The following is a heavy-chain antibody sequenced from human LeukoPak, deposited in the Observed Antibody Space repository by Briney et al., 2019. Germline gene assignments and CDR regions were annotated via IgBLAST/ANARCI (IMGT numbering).Heavy chain of an antibody. Sequence: SETLSLTCAVHGGPFRGFFWSWIRQAPGKGLEWIGEVSHSGSSNYNPSLKSRINISLDTSKSQFSLRLTSVTAADTAVYYCARGIFYGGRNQYIWLDLWGQGTLVTVSS. CDR1: GGPFRGFF. CDR2: VSHSGSS. CDR3: ARGIFYGGRNQYIWLDL. D-gene: IGHD4-23*01. J-gene: IGHJ5*02. V-gene: IGHV4-34*01.